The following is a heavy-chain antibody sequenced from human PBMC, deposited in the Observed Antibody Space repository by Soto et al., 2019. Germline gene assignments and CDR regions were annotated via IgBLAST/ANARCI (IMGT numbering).Heavy chain of an antibody. D-gene: IGHD3-10*01. CDR3: ARDIGSYAYGEGY. CDR2: VYSSGTT. CDR1: GGSINSYW. J-gene: IGHJ4*02. V-gene: IGHV4-4*07. Sequence: SETLSLTCSVSGGSINSYWWSWIRQPAGKGLEWIGRVYSSGTTDYNPSLNSRATLSVETSKNQFSLKLSSVTAADTAVYYCARDIGSYAYGEGYWGQGTLVTVSS.